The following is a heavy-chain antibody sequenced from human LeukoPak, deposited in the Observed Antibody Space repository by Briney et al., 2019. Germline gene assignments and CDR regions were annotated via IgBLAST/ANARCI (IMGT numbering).Heavy chain of an antibody. V-gene: IGHV3-30*18. Sequence: GGSLRLSCAASGFTFNNYGMHWVRQAPGKGLEWVAVISYDGSNKYYADSVKGRFTISRDNSKNTLYLQMNSLRAEDTAVYYCAKDRFPGIAVAGPEGYFDYWGQGTLVTVSS. J-gene: IGHJ4*02. CDR2: ISYDGSNK. D-gene: IGHD6-19*01. CDR3: AKDRFPGIAVAGPEGYFDY. CDR1: GFTFNNYG.